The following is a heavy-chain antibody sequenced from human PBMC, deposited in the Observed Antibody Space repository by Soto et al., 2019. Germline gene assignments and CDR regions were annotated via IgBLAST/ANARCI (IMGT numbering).Heavy chain of an antibody. J-gene: IGHJ3*02. CDR1: GGSISSSSYY. CDR2: IYYSGST. D-gene: IGHD3-22*01. V-gene: IGHV4-39*01. Sequence: PSETLSLTCTVSGGSISSSSYYWGWIRQPPGKGLEWIGSIYYSGSTYYNPSLKSRVTISVDTSKDQFSLKLSSVTAADTAVYYCARLPPGYYYDSSGYDDDLDIWGKGKMVS. CDR3: ARLPPGYYYDSSGYDDDLDI.